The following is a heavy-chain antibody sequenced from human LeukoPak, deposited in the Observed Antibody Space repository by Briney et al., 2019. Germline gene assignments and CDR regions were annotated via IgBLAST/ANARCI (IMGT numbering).Heavy chain of an antibody. CDR2: IIPIFGTA. V-gene: IGHV1-69*13. CDR3: ACLEDITIFGVVIRVDV. CDR1: GGTFSSYA. D-gene: IGHD3-3*01. J-gene: IGHJ6*02. Sequence: SVKVSCKASGGTFSSYAISWVRQAPGQGLEWMGGIIPIFGTANYAQKFQGRVTITADESTSTAYMELSSLRSEDTAVYYCACLEDITIFGVVIRVDVWGQGTTVTVSS.